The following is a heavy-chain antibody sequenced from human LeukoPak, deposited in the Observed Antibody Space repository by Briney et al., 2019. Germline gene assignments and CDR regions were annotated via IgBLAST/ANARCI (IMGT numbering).Heavy chain of an antibody. CDR3: ARPYYYDSRIDP. V-gene: IGHV4-30-4*01. D-gene: IGHD3-22*01. CDR1: GGSISSGNYY. CDR2: MYYSGST. J-gene: IGHJ5*02. Sequence: SQTLSLTCTVSGGSISSGNYYWSWIRQPPGKGLEWIAYMYYSGSTYYNPSLKSRVTMSADTSKNQLSLKLSSVTAADTAVYYCARPYYYDSRIDPWGQGILVTVSS.